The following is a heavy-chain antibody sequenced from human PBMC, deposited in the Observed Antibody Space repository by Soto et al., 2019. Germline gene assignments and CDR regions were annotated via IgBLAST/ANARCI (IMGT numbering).Heavy chain of an antibody. J-gene: IGHJ1*01. Sequence: EVQLVESGGGLVQPGGSLRLSCAASGFTFSTYGMNWVRQAPGKGLEWISYISSSRSIIYYADSVKGRFTISRDNAKNSLHLQMNSLRDEDTAVYYCARDGRDCTDGVCYFHHWGQGTLVTVSS. V-gene: IGHV3-48*02. CDR1: GFTFSTYG. D-gene: IGHD2-8*01. CDR3: ARDGRDCTDGVCYFHH. CDR2: ISSSRSII.